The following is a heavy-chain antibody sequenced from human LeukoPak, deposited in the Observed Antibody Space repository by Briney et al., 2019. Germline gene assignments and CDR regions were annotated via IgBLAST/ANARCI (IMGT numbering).Heavy chain of an antibody. CDR2: IIPIFGTA. Sequence: SVKVSCKASGGTFSSYAISWVRQAPGQGLEWMGGIIPIFGTANYAQKFQGRVTITADESTSTAYMELSSLRSEDTAVYYCARLAVRGLQGMDVWGQGTTVTVSS. J-gene: IGHJ6*02. CDR3: ARLAVRGLQGMDV. CDR1: GGTFSSYA. V-gene: IGHV1-69*13. D-gene: IGHD3-10*01.